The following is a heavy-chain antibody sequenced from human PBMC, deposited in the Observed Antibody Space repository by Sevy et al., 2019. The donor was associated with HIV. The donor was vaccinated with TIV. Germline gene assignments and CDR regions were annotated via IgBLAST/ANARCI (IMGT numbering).Heavy chain of an antibody. CDR1: GLTINTNY. Sequence: GGSLRLSCAASGLTINTNYMTWVRQAPGKGLEWVSVIYGDGTTYHADSVRGRFTISRDSSNNRLYLRMNSLRADDTAVYFCARVWMQGHPYGGSIDYWGQGTLVTVSS. J-gene: IGHJ4*02. D-gene: IGHD5-18*01. V-gene: IGHV3-66*01. CDR3: ARVWMQGHPYGGSIDY. CDR2: IYGDGTT.